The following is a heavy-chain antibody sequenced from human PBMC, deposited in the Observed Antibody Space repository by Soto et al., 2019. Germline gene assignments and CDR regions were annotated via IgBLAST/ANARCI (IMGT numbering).Heavy chain of an antibody. CDR3: ARGWGARFDY. CDR1: GGSFSGYY. Sequence: QVQLQQWGAGLLKPSETLSLTCAVYGGSFSGYYWSWIRQPPGKGLEWIGEINHSGSTNYNPSLKXRVTISVDTSKNQFSLKLSSVTAADTAVYYCARGWGARFDYWGQGALVTVSS. D-gene: IGHD7-27*01. J-gene: IGHJ4*02. V-gene: IGHV4-34*01. CDR2: INHSGST.